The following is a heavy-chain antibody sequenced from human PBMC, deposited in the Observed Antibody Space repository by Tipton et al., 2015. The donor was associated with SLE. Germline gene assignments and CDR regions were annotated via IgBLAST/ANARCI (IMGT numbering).Heavy chain of an antibody. J-gene: IGHJ2*01. CDR3: ARGSDGEYVRYFDV. V-gene: IGHV4-4*07. Sequence: TLSLTCTVSSGSISDFYWSWIRQAAGKGLEWIGRVYISGNTNYNPSVQSRVTMSVDTSKNQFSLILSSVTAADTAVYYCARGSDGEYVRYFDVWGPGTLVTVSS. CDR2: VYISGNT. D-gene: IGHD4-17*01. CDR1: SGSISDFY.